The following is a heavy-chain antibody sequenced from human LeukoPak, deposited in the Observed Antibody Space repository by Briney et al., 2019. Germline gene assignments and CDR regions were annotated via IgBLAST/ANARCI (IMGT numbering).Heavy chain of an antibody. CDR2: ISGSGDTT. CDR3: AKSRGESRGASNY. D-gene: IGHD1-26*01. J-gene: IGHJ4*02. CDR1: GVTFSSYA. Sequence: PGGSLRLSCAASGVTFSSYAMNWVRQAPGKGLEWVSFISGSGDTTYYADSVKGRFTISRDSSKNTLYLQMNSLRAEDTAVYYCAKSRGESRGASNYWGQGTLVTVSS. V-gene: IGHV3-23*01.